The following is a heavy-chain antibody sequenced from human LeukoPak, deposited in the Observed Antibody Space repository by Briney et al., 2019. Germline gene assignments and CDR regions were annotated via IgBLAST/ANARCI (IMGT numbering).Heavy chain of an antibody. CDR3: ARDRGSIVGATLNWFDP. CDR2: IIPIFGTA. CDR1: GGTFSSYA. J-gene: IGHJ5*02. D-gene: IGHD1-26*01. V-gene: IGHV1-69*05. Sequence: ASVKVSCKASGGTFSSYAISWVRQAPGQGLEWMGGIIPIFGTANYAQKFQGRVTITTDESTSTAYMELSGLRSEDTAVYYCARDRGSIVGATLNWFDPWGQGTLVTVSS.